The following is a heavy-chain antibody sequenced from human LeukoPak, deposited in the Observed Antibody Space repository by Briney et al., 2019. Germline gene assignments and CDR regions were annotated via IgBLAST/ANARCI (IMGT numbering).Heavy chain of an antibody. CDR2: ISGSGGST. Sequence: GGSLRLSCAASGFTFSSYGMSWVRQAPGKGLEWVSAISGSGGSTYDADSVKGRFTISRDNSKNTLYLQMNSLRAEDTAVYYCAAMTSVTTGDYWGQGTLVTVSS. CDR1: GFTFSSYG. CDR3: AAMTSVTTGDY. V-gene: IGHV3-23*01. J-gene: IGHJ4*02. D-gene: IGHD4-11*01.